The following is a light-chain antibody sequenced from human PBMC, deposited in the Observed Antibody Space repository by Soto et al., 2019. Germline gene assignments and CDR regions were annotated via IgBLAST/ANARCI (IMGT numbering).Light chain of an antibody. Sequence: DIQMTQSPPTLSASVGDRVTITCRASQPISSWLAWYHQKPGKAPKLLIYDASNLASGVPSRFSGSGSGREFTLTISSLLPEDFGSSTCQQYENYLTFGQASKV. CDR2: DAS. J-gene: IGKJ1*01. CDR1: QPISSW. CDR3: QQYENYLT. V-gene: IGKV1-5*01.